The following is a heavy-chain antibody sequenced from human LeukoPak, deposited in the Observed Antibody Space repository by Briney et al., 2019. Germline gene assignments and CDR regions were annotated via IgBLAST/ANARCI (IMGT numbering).Heavy chain of an antibody. CDR3: ARHWRDGDSRSLDY. D-gene: IGHD4-17*01. V-gene: IGHV5-51*01. J-gene: IGHJ4*02. CDR2: ISGDESDT. CDR1: GSSFTSNW. Sequence: GESLQISCKGSGSSFTSNWIGWVRQLPGKGLEWVGIISGDESDTRYSPSFQGQVTISADKSISTTYLQWSSLKASDTAIYYCARHWRDGDSRSLDYWGQGTLVTVSS.